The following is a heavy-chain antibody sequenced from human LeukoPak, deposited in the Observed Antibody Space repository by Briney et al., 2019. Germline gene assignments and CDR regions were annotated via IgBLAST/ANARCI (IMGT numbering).Heavy chain of an antibody. V-gene: IGHV4-59*01. CDR1: GGSINTYY. J-gene: IGHJ6*02. Sequence: SETLSLTCTVPGGSINTYYWSWIRQPPGKGLEWIGYIYNSGSINYNPSLKSRVTISEDTSKNQFSLKMSSVTAADTAVYYCVRESYYYGMDVWGQGTTVTVSS. CDR2: IYNSGSI. CDR3: VRESYYYGMDV.